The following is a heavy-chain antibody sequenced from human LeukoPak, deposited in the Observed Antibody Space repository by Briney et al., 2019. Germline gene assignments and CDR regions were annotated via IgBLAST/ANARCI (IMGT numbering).Heavy chain of an antibody. J-gene: IGHJ4*02. D-gene: IGHD2-2*01. CDR2: ISGSGGST. Sequence: GGSLRLSCAASGFTFSSYAMSWVRQAPGKGLEWVSAISGSGGSTYYADSVKGRFTTSRDNSKNTLYLQVNSLRAEDTAVYYCARGVTRYCSSTSCYYFDYWGQGTLVTVSS. CDR3: ARGVTRYCSSTSCYYFDY. V-gene: IGHV3-23*01. CDR1: GFTFSSYA.